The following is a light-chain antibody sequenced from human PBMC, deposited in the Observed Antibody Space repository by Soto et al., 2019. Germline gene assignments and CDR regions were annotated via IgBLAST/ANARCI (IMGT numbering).Light chain of an antibody. CDR3: QQYGSSSRT. Sequence: EIVLTQSPGTLSLSPGERATLSCRASQSVSSYLAWYQQKPGQAPRLLIYGASSRATGIPDRFSGRGSGTDFTLTISRLEPEDFAVDYWQQYGSSSRTFGQGPKVEIK. V-gene: IGKV3-20*01. CDR2: GAS. J-gene: IGKJ1*01. CDR1: QSVSSY.